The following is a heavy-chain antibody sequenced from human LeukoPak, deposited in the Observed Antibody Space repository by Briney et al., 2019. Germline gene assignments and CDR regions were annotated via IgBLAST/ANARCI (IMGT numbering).Heavy chain of an antibody. CDR1: GYTFTGYY. Sequence: ASVKVSCKASGYTFTGYYMHWVRQAPGQGLEWMGWINPNSGGTNYAQKFQGRVTMTRDTSISTAYMELSRLRSDDTAVYCCARERIGPYYGSGGARYWGQGTLVTVSS. CDR3: ARERIGPYYGSGGARY. J-gene: IGHJ4*02. CDR2: INPNSGGT. V-gene: IGHV1-2*02. D-gene: IGHD3-10*01.